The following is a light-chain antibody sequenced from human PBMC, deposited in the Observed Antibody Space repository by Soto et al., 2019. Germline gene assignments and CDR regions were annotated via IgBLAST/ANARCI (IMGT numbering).Light chain of an antibody. CDR3: QQRSNWPF. CDR1: QSVSSY. J-gene: IGKJ5*01. V-gene: IGKV3-11*01. CDR2: DAS. Sequence: EIVLTQSPATLSLSRGERATLSCRASQSVSSYLAWYQQKPGQAPRLLIYDASNRATAIPARFSGSGSGTDFTLTISLLEPDDFAFYYCQQRSNWPFFGQGTRLEIK.